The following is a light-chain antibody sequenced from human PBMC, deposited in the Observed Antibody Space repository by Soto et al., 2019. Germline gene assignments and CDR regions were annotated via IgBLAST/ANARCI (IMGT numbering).Light chain of an antibody. V-gene: IGKV4-1*01. CDR3: QQYYTTPVT. J-gene: IGKJ1*01. CDR2: WAS. Sequence: DIVMTQSPDSLAVSLGERATINCKSSQTVLYTSNYLAWYQQKPGQPPKLLIYWASTRESEVPDRFSGSGSGTDFTLTISSLQAEDVAVYYCQQYYTTPVTFGQGTKVEIK. CDR1: QTVLYTSNY.